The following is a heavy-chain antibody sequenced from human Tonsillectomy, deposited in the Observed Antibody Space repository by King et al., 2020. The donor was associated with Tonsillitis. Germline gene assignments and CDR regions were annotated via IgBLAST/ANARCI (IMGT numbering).Heavy chain of an antibody. CDR3: AGLLWFGELAAFDY. CDR1: GRSISSGGYY. J-gene: IGHJ4*02. Sequence: MQLQESGPGLVKPSQTLSLTCTVSGRSISSGGYYWSWIRQHPGKGLEWIGYIYYSGSTYYNPSLKTRVTISLDTSTNQFSLNLSSVTAADTAVYYCAGLLWFGELAAFDYWGQGTLVTVSS. D-gene: IGHD3-10*01. V-gene: IGHV4-31*03. CDR2: IYYSGST.